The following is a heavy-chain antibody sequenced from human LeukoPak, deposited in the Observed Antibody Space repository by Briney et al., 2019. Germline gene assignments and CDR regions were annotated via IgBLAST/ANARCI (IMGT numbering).Heavy chain of an antibody. D-gene: IGHD3-10*01. J-gene: IGHJ4*02. CDR2: IKQDGSEK. CDR1: GFTVSSNY. CDR3: AGTYASGSSYG. V-gene: IGHV3-7*04. Sequence: PGGSLRLSCAASGFTVSSNYMSWVRQAPGKGLEWVANIKQDGSEKYYVDSVKGRFTISRDNAENSLFLQMNSLRVEDTAVYYCAGTYASGSSYGWGQGTLVTVSS.